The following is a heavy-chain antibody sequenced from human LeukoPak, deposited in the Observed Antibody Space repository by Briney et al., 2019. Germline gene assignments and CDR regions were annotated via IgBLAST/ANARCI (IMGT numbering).Heavy chain of an antibody. V-gene: IGHV3-33*01. CDR3: SRQLRFLGYYFDY. Sequence: PGGSLRLSCAASGFTFSSYGMHWVRQAPGKGLEWVAVIWYDGSNKYYADSVKGRFTISRDNSKNTLYLQMNSLRAEDTAVYYCSRQLRFLGYYFDYWGQGTLVTVSS. CDR2: IWYDGSNK. J-gene: IGHJ4*02. CDR1: GFTFSSYG. D-gene: IGHD3-3*01.